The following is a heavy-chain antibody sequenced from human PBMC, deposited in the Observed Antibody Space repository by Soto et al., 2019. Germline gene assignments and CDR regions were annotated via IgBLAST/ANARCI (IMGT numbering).Heavy chain of an antibody. CDR2: IIPIFGTA. CDR3: ARGEGWELDPNYYYYYGMDV. J-gene: IGHJ6*02. Sequence: ASVKVSCKASGGTFRSYPVSWVRQAPGQGLECMGGIIPIFGTANYAQKFQGRVTITADKSTSTAYMELSSLRSEDTAVYYCARGEGWELDPNYYYYYGMDVWGQGTTVTVSS. D-gene: IGHD1-26*01. CDR1: GGTFRSYP. V-gene: IGHV1-69*06.